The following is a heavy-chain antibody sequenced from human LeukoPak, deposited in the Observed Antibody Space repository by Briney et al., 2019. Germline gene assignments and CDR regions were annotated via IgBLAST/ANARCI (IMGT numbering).Heavy chain of an antibody. CDR2: INWNGGST. CDR3: AREAVGATGTPLDY. Sequence: GGSLRLSCAASGFTFDDYGMGWVRQAPGKGLEWVSGINWNGGSTGYADSVKGRFTISRDNAKNSLYLQMNSLRAEDTALYYCAREAVGATGTPLDYWGQGTLVTVSS. D-gene: IGHD1-26*01. J-gene: IGHJ4*02. CDR1: GFTFDDYG. V-gene: IGHV3-20*04.